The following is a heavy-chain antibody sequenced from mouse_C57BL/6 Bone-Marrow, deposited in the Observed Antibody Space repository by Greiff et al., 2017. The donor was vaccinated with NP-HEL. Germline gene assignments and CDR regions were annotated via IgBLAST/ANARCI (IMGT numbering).Heavy chain of an antibody. CDR3: TRDVYYGNYAFAY. CDR1: GYTFTDYE. V-gene: IGHV1-15*01. Sequence: VQLVESGAELVRPGASVTLSCKASGYTFTDYEMHWVKQTPVHGLEWIGAIDPETGGTAYNQKFKGKAILTADKSSSTAYMELRSLTSEDSAVYYCTRDVYYGNYAFAYWGQGTLVTVSA. J-gene: IGHJ3*01. CDR2: IDPETGGT. D-gene: IGHD2-1*01.